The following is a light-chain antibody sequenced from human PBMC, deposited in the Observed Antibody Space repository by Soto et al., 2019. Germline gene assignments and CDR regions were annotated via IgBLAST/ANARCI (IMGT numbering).Light chain of an antibody. CDR3: QQYNNWPQT. Sequence: EIVMSQSPASLSASPGERVTLSGRASQNIRSSLSWYQQKPGQAPRLLVYDASNRAAGIPARFSGSGSGTEFTLTISSLQSEDFAVYYCQQYNNWPQTFGQGTKVDIK. V-gene: IGKV3D-15*01. CDR2: DAS. J-gene: IGKJ1*01. CDR1: QNIRSS.